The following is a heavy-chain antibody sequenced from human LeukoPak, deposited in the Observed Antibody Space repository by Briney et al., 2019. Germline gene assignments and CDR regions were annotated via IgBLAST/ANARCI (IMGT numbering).Heavy chain of an antibody. V-gene: IGHV3-48*03. CDR1: GFTFSSFE. J-gene: IGHJ4*02. D-gene: IGHD3-22*01. CDR2: ISTSGSTI. Sequence: GGSLRLSCVASGFTFSSFEMTWVRQAPGKGLEWVSYISTSGSTIYYADSVKGRFTMSRDNAKNSLYLQMNSLRADDTAVYYCARVCDYYDSSGYYFFGKYFDYWGQGTLVTVSS. CDR3: ARVCDYYDSSGYYFFGKYFDY.